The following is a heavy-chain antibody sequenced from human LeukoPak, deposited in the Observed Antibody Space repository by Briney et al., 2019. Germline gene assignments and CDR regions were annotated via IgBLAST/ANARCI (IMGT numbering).Heavy chain of an antibody. J-gene: IGHJ4*02. CDR2: ISNDGSHR. V-gene: IGHV3-30*04. D-gene: IGHD4-23*01. Sequence: GGSLRLSCAASGFTFSGFSMHWVRQAPGNGLEWVAVISNDGSHRYYADSVKGRFTISRDNSKNTLSLEMNTLRPGDTALFYCARDPNRLADYGGDYFDHWGQGTLVTVSS. CDR1: GFTFSGFS. CDR3: ARDPNRLADYGGDYFDH.